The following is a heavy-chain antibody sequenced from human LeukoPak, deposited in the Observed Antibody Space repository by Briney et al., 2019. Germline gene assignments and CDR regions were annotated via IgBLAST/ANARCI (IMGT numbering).Heavy chain of an antibody. J-gene: IGHJ6*02. CDR3: ARHALGPSHYHGLDV. D-gene: IGHD3-16*01. V-gene: IGHV5-51*01. CDR1: GYSFTSYW. CDR2: IYPGDSDT. Sequence: GESLKISCKGSGYSFTSYWIGWVRQMPGKGLEWMGIIYPGDSDTRYSPSFQGQVTISADKSISTAYLQWSSLKASDTAMYYCARHALGPSHYHGLDVWGQGTTVTVSS.